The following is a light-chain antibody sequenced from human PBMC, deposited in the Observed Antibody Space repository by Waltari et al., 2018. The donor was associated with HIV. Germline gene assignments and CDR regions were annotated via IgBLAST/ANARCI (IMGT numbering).Light chain of an antibody. CDR1: KLGDTY. CDR2: QNS. V-gene: IGLV3-1*01. CDR3: QAWDSSSAVV. Sequence: SYELTQPPSVSVSPGQTASITCSGDKLGDTYASWYQQKPVQSPVLVIHQNSKRPSGIPERFSGSNSGDTATLTISGTQAVDEADYYCQAWDSSSAVVFGGGTKLTVL. J-gene: IGLJ2*01.